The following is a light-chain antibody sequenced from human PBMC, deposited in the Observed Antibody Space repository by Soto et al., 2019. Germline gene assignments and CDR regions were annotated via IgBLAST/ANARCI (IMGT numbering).Light chain of an antibody. CDR2: DAS. CDR1: QSISSW. Sequence: DIQMTQSPSTLSASVGDRVTITCRASQSISSWLAWYQQKPGKAPKLLIYDASSLQSGVPSRFSGSGSGTEFTLTISSLQPDDFATYYCQQRRTVGQGTQVEIK. V-gene: IGKV1-5*01. CDR3: QQRRT. J-gene: IGKJ1*01.